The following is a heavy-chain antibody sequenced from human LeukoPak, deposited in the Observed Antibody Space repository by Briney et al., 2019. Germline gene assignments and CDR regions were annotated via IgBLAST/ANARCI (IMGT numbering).Heavy chain of an antibody. V-gene: IGHV3-30*04. CDR2: ISYDGSNK. CDR1: GFTFSSYA. J-gene: IGHJ5*02. Sequence: GSLRLSCAASGFTFSSYAMHWVRQAPGKGLEWVAVISYDGSNKYYADSVKGRFTISRDNSKNTLYLLMNSLRAEDTAVYYCARGGTVTILGYNWFDPWGQGTLVTVSS. D-gene: IGHD4-17*01. CDR3: ARGGTVTILGYNWFDP.